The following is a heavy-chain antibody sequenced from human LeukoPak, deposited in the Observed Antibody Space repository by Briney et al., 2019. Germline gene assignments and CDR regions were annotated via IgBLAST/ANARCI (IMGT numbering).Heavy chain of an antibody. CDR1: GYTFTSYG. CDR2: ISAYNGNT. Sequence: ASVKVSCKASGYTFTSYGISWVRQAPGQGLEWMGWISAYNGNTNYAQKLQGRVTMTTDTSTSTAYMELRSLRSDDTAVYYCARDSGTRYYYDSSGYHTFDYWGQGTLVTVSS. J-gene: IGHJ4*02. D-gene: IGHD3-22*01. V-gene: IGHV1-18*01. CDR3: ARDSGTRYYYDSSGYHTFDY.